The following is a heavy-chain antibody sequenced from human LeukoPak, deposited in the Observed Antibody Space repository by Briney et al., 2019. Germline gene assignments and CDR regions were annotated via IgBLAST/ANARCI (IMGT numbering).Heavy chain of an antibody. CDR1: GGSISSSSYY. V-gene: IGHV4-39*07. J-gene: IGHJ4*02. CDR2: INHSGST. CDR3: ARSPAAGIRRPRYFDY. Sequence: PSETLSLTCTVSGGSISSSSYYWGWIRQPPGKGLEWIGEINHSGSTNYNPSLKSRVTISVGTSKNQFSLKLSSVTAADTAVYYCARSPAAGIRRPRYFDYWGQGTLVTVSS. D-gene: IGHD6-13*01.